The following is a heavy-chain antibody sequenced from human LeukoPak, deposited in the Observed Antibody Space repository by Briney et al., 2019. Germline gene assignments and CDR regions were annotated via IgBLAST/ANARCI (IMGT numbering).Heavy chain of an antibody. Sequence: PSETLSLTCAVSGGSISSGGYSWSWIRQPPGKGLEWIGYIYHSGSTYYNPSLKSRVTISVDRSKNQFSLKLSSVTAADTAVYYCARMMKPLYYFDYWGQGTLVTVSS. CDR1: GGSISSGGYS. CDR2: IYHSGST. D-gene: IGHD3-16*01. CDR3: ARMMKPLYYFDY. V-gene: IGHV4-30-2*01. J-gene: IGHJ4*02.